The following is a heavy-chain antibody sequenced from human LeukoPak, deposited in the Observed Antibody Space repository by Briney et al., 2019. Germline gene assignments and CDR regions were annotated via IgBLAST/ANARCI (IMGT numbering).Heavy chain of an antibody. D-gene: IGHD2-21*02. J-gene: IGHJ4*02. CDR3: ARDEAYCGGDCYPLY. CDR2: ISGSGGST. CDR1: GFTFSSYA. V-gene: IGHV3-23*01. Sequence: GASLRLSCAASGFTFSSYAMSWVRQAPGKGLEWVSAISGSGGSTYYADSVKGRFTISRDNSKNTLYLQMNSLRAEDTAVYYCARDEAYCGGDCYPLYWGQGTLVTVSS.